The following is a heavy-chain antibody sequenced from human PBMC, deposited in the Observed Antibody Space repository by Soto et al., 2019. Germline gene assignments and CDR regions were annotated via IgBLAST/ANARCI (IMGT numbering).Heavy chain of an antibody. Sequence: SETLSLTCTVSNYSISSGYYWGWIRQSPGEGLEWIVSMYHSGTTYYNPSLKSRVIIPVDTSKNQFSLKLTSVTSADTAVYFCARVAFGPIDYWGQGTLVTVSS. V-gene: IGHV4-38-2*02. CDR2: MYHSGTT. CDR1: NYSISSGYY. CDR3: ARVAFGPIDY. D-gene: IGHD3-3*01. J-gene: IGHJ4*02.